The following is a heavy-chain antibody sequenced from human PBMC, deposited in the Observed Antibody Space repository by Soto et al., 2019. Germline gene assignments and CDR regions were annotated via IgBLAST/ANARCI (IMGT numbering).Heavy chain of an antibody. Sequence: ASAKVSCKASGYTFTSYAMHWVRQAPGQRLEWMGWINAGNGNTKYSQKFQGRVTITRDTSASTAYMELSSLRSEDTAVYYCARGVGCSSTSCYIPFDPWGQGTLVTVSS. J-gene: IGHJ5*02. D-gene: IGHD2-2*02. CDR3: ARGVGCSSTSCYIPFDP. CDR2: INAGNGNT. V-gene: IGHV1-3*01. CDR1: GYTFTSYA.